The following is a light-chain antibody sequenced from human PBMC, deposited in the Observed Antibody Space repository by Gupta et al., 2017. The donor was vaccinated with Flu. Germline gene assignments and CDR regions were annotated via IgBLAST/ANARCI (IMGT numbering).Light chain of an antibody. J-gene: IGLJ3*02. CDR2: EVT. V-gene: IGLV2-14*03. CDR3: SSYTTSSTLV. CDR1: SSDVGAFDY. Sequence: QSALTQPASVSGSPGQSITISCSGTSSDVGAFDYVSWYKQHPGKAPQLVIYEVTNRPAGVSDRFSGSKSGNTASLTISGLQAEDENVYFCSSYTTSSTLVFGGGTKVTVL.